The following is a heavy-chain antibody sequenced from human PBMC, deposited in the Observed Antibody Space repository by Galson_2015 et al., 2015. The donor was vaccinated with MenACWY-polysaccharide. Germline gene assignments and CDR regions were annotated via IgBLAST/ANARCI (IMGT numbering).Heavy chain of an antibody. V-gene: IGHV1-8*01. CDR2: MNPNSGNT. CDR1: GYSLSSYD. J-gene: IGHJ5*02. Sequence: SVKVSCKASGYSLSSYDINWVRQTTGQGLEWTGWMNPNSGNTGYAQKFQGRVTMTRNTSISIAYMELSSLRSEDTAVYYCARGGKYYYDSSGYLNWFDPWGLGTLVTVSS. CDR3: ARGGKYYYDSSGYLNWFDP. D-gene: IGHD3-22*01.